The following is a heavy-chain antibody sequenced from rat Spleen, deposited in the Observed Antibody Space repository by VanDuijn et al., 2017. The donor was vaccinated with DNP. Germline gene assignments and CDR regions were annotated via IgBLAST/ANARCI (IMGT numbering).Heavy chain of an antibody. CDR2: INTDGGST. Sequence: EVQLVDSGGGLVQPGGSLNLSCAASGFTFSSYWMYWIRQAPGKGLEWVASINTDGGSTYYRDSVKGRFTISRDNAKSTLYLQMESLRSEDTATYYCAKGIAAYYYAMDAWGQGTSVTVSS. J-gene: IGHJ4*01. D-gene: IGHD1-2*01. CDR1: GFTFSSYW. V-gene: IGHV5-58*01. CDR3: AKGIAAYYYAMDA.